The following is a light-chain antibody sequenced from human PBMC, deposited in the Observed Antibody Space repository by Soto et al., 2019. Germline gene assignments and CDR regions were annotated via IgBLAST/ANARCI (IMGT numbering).Light chain of an antibody. J-gene: IGKJ1*01. CDR3: HQYDTSPRT. CDR2: SAS. V-gene: IGKV3-20*01. Sequence: EIVLTQSPGTLSLSPGERATLSCRASQSVSSSYLAWYQQKPGQAPRLLIYSASSRATGIPDRFSDSGSGTDFTLTISRLEPEDFAVYYCHQYDTSPRTFGQGTKVEIK. CDR1: QSVSSSY.